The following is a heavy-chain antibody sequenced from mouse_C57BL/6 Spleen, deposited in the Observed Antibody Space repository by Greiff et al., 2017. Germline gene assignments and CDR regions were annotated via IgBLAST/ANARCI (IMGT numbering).Heavy chain of an antibody. Sequence: QVQLKESGAELMKPGASVKLSCKATGYTFTGYWIEWVKQRPGHGLEWIGAILPGSGSANYTEKFKCKVTFTADTASTTAYMQLSSLTTEDSAIYCCATPFDSKAWFAYWGQGTLVTVSA. J-gene: IGHJ3*01. CDR1: GYTFTGYW. CDR3: ATPFDSKAWFAY. D-gene: IGHD2-5*01. CDR2: ILPGSGSA. V-gene: IGHV1-9*01.